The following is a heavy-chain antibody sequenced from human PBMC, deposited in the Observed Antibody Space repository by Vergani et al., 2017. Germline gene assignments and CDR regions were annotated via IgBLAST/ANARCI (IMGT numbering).Heavy chain of an antibody. CDR3: ATGGRAAGYSGPDS. J-gene: IGHJ4*02. CDR1: GASMSSVGYY. CDR2: ILGSGTA. V-gene: IGHV4-61*02. D-gene: IGHD6-13*01. Sequence: QVQLQESGPGLVKPSQTLSLTCTVSGASMSSVGYYWTWIRQSAGKRLEWIGDILGSGTANYNPTFQGRVIMSVATSKNQFSLTLSSVNATDTAVYYCATGGRAAGYSGPDSWGQGTRVTVSS.